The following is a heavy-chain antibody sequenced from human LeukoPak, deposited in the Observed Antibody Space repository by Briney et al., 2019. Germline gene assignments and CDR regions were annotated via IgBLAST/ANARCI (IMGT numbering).Heavy chain of an antibody. D-gene: IGHD3-10*01. J-gene: IGHJ3*02. CDR1: GFTFSSYG. Sequence: GGSLRLSCAASGFTFSSYGMSWVRQAPGKGLEWVSAISGSGGSTYYADSVKGRFTISRDNSKNTLYLQMNSLRAEDTAVYYCAKDLRYGEDAFDIWGQGTMVTVSS. CDR2: ISGSGGST. CDR3: AKDLRYGEDAFDI. V-gene: IGHV3-23*01.